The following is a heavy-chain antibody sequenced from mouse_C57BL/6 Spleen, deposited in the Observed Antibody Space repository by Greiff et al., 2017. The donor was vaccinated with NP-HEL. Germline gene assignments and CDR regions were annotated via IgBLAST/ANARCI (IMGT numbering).Heavy chain of an antibody. CDR3: ARGGGYSNYVGYAMDY. V-gene: IGHV1-55*01. J-gene: IGHJ4*01. D-gene: IGHD2-5*01. CDR2: IYPGSGST. Sequence: QVQLQQPGAELVKPGASVKMSCKASGYTFTSYWITWVKQRPGQGLEWIGDIYPGSGSTNYNEKFKSKATLTVDTSSSTAYMQLSSLTSEDSAVYYCARGGGYSNYVGYAMDYWGQRTSVTVSS. CDR1: GYTFTSYW.